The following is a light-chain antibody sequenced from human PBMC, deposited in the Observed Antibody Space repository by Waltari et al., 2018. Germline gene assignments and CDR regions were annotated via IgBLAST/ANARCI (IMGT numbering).Light chain of an antibody. J-gene: IGKJ1*01. V-gene: IGKV1-5*03. CDR1: QSVSDW. CDR2: EAS. CDR3: QQYNDYGTWT. Sequence: DIQMTQSPSTLSASVGDTVTITCRASQSVSDWLAWYQHKPGKAPKVLIYEASSLKSGVPSRFSGSGSGTEFTLTISSLQPDDCATYYCQQYNDYGTWTFGQGTKVEIK.